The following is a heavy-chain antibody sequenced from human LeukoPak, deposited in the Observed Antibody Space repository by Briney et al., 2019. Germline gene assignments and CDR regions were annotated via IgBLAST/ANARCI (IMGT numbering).Heavy chain of an antibody. CDR2: IYSGGIT. CDR3: VRDIVPYSSNWYYFDY. V-gene: IGHV3-66*01. D-gene: IGHD6-13*01. CDR1: GITVSSNY. J-gene: IGHJ4*02. Sequence: GGSLRLSCAASGITVSSNYMSWVRQAPGKGLEWVSIIYSGGITYYADSVKGRFTISRDNSKNTLYLQMNSLRAEDTAVYYCVRDIVPYSSNWYYFDYWGQGTLVTVPS.